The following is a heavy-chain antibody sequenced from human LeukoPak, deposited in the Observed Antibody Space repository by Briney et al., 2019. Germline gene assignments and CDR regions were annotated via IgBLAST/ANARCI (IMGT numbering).Heavy chain of an antibody. D-gene: IGHD2-2*01. V-gene: IGHV4-61*02. J-gene: IGHJ5*02. CDR3: ARYHVLNRGVKWFDP. Sequence: PSQTLSLTCTVSGGSISSGSYYWSWIRQPAGKGLEWIGRIEASGNTNYNPSLNSRVTISVDTSKNQFSLKLSSVTAADTAVYYCARYHVLNRGVKWFDPWGQGTLVTVSS. CDR2: IEASGNT. CDR1: GGSISSGSYY.